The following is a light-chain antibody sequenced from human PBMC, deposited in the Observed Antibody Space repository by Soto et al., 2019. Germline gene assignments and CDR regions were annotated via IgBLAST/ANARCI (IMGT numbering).Light chain of an antibody. CDR1: QDIANY. CDR3: QQYDNFPLT. Sequence: DIQMTQSPSSLSASVGDRVTITCQASQDIANYLNWYQQKPGKAPKVLIYDASTLETGVPSRFSGSVSGTDFTFTISSLQPEDIATYYCQQYDNFPLTFGGGTKVGIK. CDR2: DAS. V-gene: IGKV1-33*01. J-gene: IGKJ4*01.